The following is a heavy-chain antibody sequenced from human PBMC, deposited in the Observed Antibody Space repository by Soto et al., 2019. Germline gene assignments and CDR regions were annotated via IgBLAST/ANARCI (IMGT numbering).Heavy chain of an antibody. V-gene: IGHV1-69*06. Sequence: SVKVSCKASGGTFSSYAISWVRQAPGQGLEWMGGIIPIFGTANYAQKFQGRVTITADKSTSTAYMELSSLRSEDTAVYYCATLTYSNWFDPWRQGTLATVSS. J-gene: IGHJ5*02. CDR3: ATLTYSNWFDP. CDR2: IIPIFGTA. D-gene: IGHD4-4*01. CDR1: GGTFSSYA.